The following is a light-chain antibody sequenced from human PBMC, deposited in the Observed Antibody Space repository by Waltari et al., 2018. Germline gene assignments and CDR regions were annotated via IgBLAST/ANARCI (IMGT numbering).Light chain of an antibody. CDR3: QQYENLPYT. Sequence: DIQMTQSPSSLSASVGDRVTITCQASQDISNYLNWYQQKPGKAPKLLIYDASNLERGVPSRFSGSGSGTDFTFTISSLQPEDIATYYCQQYENLPYTFGQGTKLEIK. J-gene: IGKJ2*01. V-gene: IGKV1-33*01. CDR1: QDISNY. CDR2: DAS.